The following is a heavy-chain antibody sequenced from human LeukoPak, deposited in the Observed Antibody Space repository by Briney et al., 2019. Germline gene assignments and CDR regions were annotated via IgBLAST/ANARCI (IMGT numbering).Heavy chain of an antibody. CDR1: GFTVNSNH. CDR2: IRSKIDGGAT. CDR3: YTSITDY. D-gene: IGHD2-21*01. V-gene: IGHV3-15*01. J-gene: IGHJ4*02. Sequence: GGSLRLSCAASGFTVNSNHLSWVRQAPGEGLEWVGRIRSKIDGGATDYAAPVKGRFTISRDDSKNTLYLQINSLKIEDTAMYYCYTSITDYWGQGTLVTVSS.